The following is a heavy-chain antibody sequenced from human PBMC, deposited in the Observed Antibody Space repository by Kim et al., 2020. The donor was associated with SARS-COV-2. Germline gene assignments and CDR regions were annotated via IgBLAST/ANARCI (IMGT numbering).Heavy chain of an antibody. CDR2: IKRDGSEK. D-gene: IGHD1-26*01. V-gene: IGHV3-7*01. Sequence: GGSLRLSCAASGFTFSNYWMSWVRQAPGKGLEWVANIKRDGSEKYYVDSVRGRFTISRDNAQNSLYLQMNSLRVEDTAVYYCTSCGAVNYCGPGTLGTVSS. CDR1: GFTFSNYW. J-gene: IGHJ4*02. CDR3: TSCGAVNY.